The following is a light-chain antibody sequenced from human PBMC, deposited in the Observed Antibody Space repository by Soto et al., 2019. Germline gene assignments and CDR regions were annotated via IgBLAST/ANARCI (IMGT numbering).Light chain of an antibody. CDR1: QNVGRF. V-gene: IGKV1-39*01. CDR3: QQSYSTPPRYT. CDR2: AAS. Sequence: IPLTQSPASLSSSLGERVTLTCLASQNVGRFLNWHQQKPGKDPNVLIYAASRLESGVPSRFSGSGSGTDFTLTISSLQPAEYATYYCQQSYSTPPRYTFGQGTKVDI. J-gene: IGKJ2*01.